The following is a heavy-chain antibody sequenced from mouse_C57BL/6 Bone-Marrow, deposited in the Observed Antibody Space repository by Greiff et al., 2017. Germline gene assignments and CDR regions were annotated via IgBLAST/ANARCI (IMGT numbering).Heavy chain of an antibody. D-gene: IGHD1-1*01. Sequence: DVQLQESGAELVRPGASVKLSCTASGFNIKDDYMHWVKQRPEQGLEWIGWIDPENGDTEYASKFQGKATITADTSSNTAYLQLSSLTSEDTAVYYCTTKYYGSSYDAMDYWGQGTSVTVSS. CDR2: IDPENGDT. CDR1: GFNIKDDY. CDR3: TTKYYGSSYDAMDY. J-gene: IGHJ4*01. V-gene: IGHV14-4*01.